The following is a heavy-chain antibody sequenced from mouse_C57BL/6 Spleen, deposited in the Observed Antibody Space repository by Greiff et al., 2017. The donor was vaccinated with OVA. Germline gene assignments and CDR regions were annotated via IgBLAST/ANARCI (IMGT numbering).Heavy chain of an antibody. J-gene: IGHJ1*03. CDR2: ISYDGSN. Sequence: ESGPGLVKPSQSLSLTCSVTGYSITSGYYWNWIRQFPGNKLEWMGYISYDGSNNYNPSLKNRISITRDTSKNQFFLKLNSVTTEDTATYYGARTGTGYFDVWGTGTTVTVSS. CDR1: GYSITSGYY. D-gene: IGHD4-1*01. V-gene: IGHV3-6*01. CDR3: ARTGTGYFDV.